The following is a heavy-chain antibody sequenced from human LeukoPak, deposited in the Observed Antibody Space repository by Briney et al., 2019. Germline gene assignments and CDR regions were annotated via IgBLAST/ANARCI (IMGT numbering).Heavy chain of an antibody. CDR3: ARDQFIHAFDI. J-gene: IGHJ3*02. CDR2: IYSTTTYI. CDR1: GFTFSSFS. D-gene: IGHD5-24*01. Sequence: SGGSLRLSCAASGFTFSSFSMNWVRQAPGKGLERVSSIYSTTTYIYYADSVKGRFTISRDNAENSLYLQMNSLRAEDTAVYYCARDQFIHAFDIWGQGTMVTVSS. V-gene: IGHV3-21*01.